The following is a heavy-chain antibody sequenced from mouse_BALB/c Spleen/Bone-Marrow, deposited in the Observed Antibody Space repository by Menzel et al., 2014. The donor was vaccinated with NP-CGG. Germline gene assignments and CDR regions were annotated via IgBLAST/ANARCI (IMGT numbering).Heavy chain of an antibody. CDR1: GYSITSGYY. J-gene: IGHJ4*01. D-gene: IGHD5-5*01. Sequence: EVHLVESGPGLVKPSQSLSLTCSVTGYSITSGYYWNWIRQFPGNKLEWMGYISYDGSNNYNPSLKSRISITRDTSKNQFFLKLNSVTTEDTATYYCAKGGIYLMDYWGQGTSVTVSS. CDR3: AKGGIYLMDY. CDR2: ISYDGSN. V-gene: IGHV3-6*02.